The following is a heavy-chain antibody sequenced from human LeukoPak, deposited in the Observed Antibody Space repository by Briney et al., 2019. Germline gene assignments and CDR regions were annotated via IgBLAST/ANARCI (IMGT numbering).Heavy chain of an antibody. V-gene: IGHV3-7*03. CDR3: ARGLTVGYSYGYDY. Sequence: GGSLRLSCAASGFTFSSYWMSWVRQAPGKGLEWVANIKQDGSEKYYVDSVKGRFTISRDNAKNSLYLQMNSLRAEDTAVYYCARGLTVGYSYGYDYWGQGTLVTVSS. CDR1: GFTFSSYW. CDR2: IKQDGSEK. J-gene: IGHJ4*02. D-gene: IGHD5-18*01.